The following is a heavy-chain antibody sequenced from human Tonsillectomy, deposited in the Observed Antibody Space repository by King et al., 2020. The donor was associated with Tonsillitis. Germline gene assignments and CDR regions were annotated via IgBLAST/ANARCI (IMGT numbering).Heavy chain of an antibody. Sequence: VQLVESGGGVVQPGRSLRLSCAASGFTFSSYGMHWVRQAPGKGLEWVAVISYDGSNKYYADSVKGRFTISRDNSKNTLYLKMNSLRAEDTAVYYCPKGAGPSYDFWSGSPIYYYYGMDVWGQGTTVTVSS. CDR3: PKGAGPSYDFWSGSPIYYYYGMDV. D-gene: IGHD3-3*01. V-gene: IGHV3-30*18. CDR2: ISYDGSNK. CDR1: GFTFSSYG. J-gene: IGHJ6*02.